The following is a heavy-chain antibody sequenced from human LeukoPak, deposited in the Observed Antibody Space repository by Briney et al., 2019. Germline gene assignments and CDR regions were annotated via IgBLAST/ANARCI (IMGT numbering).Heavy chain of an antibody. CDR1: GFTFSSYS. D-gene: IGHD2-2*01. CDR3: ARGGGVVVPAAFDY. CDR2: IYSGGST. J-gene: IGHJ4*02. Sequence: GGSLRLSCAASGFTFSSYSMSWVRQAPGKGLEWVSVIYSGGSTYYADSLKGRFTISRDNSKNTLYLQMNSLRAEDTAVYYCARGGGVVVPAAFDYWGQGTLVTVSS. V-gene: IGHV3-53*01.